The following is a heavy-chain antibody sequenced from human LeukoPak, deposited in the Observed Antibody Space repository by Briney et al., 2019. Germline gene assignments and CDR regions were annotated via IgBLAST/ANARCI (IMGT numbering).Heavy chain of an antibody. Sequence: PGGSLRLSCAASGFTVSSNYMSWVRQAPGKGLEWVSVIYSGGSTYYADSVKGRFTISRDNSKNTLYLQMNSLRAEDTAVYYCARARYYGSGSLLYWGQGTLVTVSS. D-gene: IGHD3-10*01. CDR1: GFTVSSNY. J-gene: IGHJ4*02. V-gene: IGHV3-53*01. CDR3: ARARYYGSGSLLY. CDR2: IYSGGST.